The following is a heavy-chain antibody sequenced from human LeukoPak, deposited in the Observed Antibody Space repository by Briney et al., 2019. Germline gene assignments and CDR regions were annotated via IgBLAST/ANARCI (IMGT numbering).Heavy chain of an antibody. CDR2: IHVSGTT. V-gene: IGHV4-38-2*02. Sequence: SETLSLTCVVSGYSISSGYYWGWIRQPPGKGLEWIANIHVSGTTFYNSSLNSRVAISIDTSKNQFSLKLSSVTAADTAVYCAREAERRIVNWGRGTLVTVSS. J-gene: IGHJ4*02. D-gene: IGHD1-1*01. CDR3: AREAERRIVN. CDR1: GYSISSGYY.